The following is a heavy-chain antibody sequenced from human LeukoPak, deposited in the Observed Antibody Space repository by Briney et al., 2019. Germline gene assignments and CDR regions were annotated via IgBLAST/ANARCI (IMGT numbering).Heavy chain of an antibody. CDR2: INQDGSEK. Sequence: PGGTLRLTCAASDFTFSGYWLNWVRQPPGKGPEWVANINQDGSEKHNVDSVNGRFTISRANTNNSLLMQMNIPGVDATAVFYCARDGFFGAADYWGQGTLVTVSS. V-gene: IGHV3-7*01. D-gene: IGHD6-13*01. CDR1: DFTFSGYW. J-gene: IGHJ4*02. CDR3: ARDGFFGAADY.